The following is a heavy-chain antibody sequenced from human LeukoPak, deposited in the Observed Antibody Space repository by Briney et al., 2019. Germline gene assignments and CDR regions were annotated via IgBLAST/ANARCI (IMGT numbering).Heavy chain of an antibody. Sequence: GGSLRLSCAASGFTFSSYWMHWVRQAPGKGLVWVSAISGGGGTTSYADSVRGRFTISRDNSKNTLHLQMNNLRVEDTAIYYCAKVTYGSGTSLFFDVWGRGTLGTVAS. J-gene: IGHJ2*01. V-gene: IGHV3-23*01. CDR3: AKVTYGSGTSLFFDV. D-gene: IGHD3-10*01. CDR1: GFTFSSYW. CDR2: ISGGGGTT.